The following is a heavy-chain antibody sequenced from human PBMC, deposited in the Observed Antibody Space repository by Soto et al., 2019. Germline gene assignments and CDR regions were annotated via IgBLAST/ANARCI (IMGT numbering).Heavy chain of an antibody. CDR3: VRGLITGTTFSFEFDY. D-gene: IGHD1-7*01. J-gene: IGHJ4*02. CDR1: GFTFSSYA. V-gene: IGHV3-64D*08. Sequence: GGSLRLSCSASGFTFSSYAMHWVRQAPGKGLEYVSAISSNGGSTYYADSVKGRFTISRDNSKNTLYLQMSSLRAEDTAVYYCVRGLITGTTFSFEFDYWGQGTLVTVSS. CDR2: ISSNGGST.